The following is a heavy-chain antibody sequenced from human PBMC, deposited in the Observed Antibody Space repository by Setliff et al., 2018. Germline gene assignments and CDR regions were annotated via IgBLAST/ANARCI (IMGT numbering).Heavy chain of an antibody. J-gene: IGHJ5*02. CDR3: ARGRNVAARLYDT. D-gene: IGHD6-6*01. V-gene: IGHV4-34*01. CDR2: INHSGTT. CDR1: GGTFSDYY. Sequence: PSETLSLTCTAYGGTFSDYYWTWIRQPPGKGLEWIGEINHSGTTNYNPSLKSRVTISVDTSKSQFSLTMTSVTAADAAVYYCARGRNVAARLYDTWGQGSRVTVSS.